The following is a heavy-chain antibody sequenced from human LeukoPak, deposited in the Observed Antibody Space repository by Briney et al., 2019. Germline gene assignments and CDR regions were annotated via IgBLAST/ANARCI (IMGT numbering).Heavy chain of an antibody. Sequence: ASVKVSCKVSGYTLTELSMHWVRQAPGKGLEWMGGFDPEDGETIYAQKFQGRVTMTEDTSTDTAYMELSSLRSEDTAVYYCATVGSGPDAFDIWGQGTMVTVSS. V-gene: IGHV1-24*01. D-gene: IGHD2-15*01. CDR2: FDPEDGET. CDR3: ATVGSGPDAFDI. J-gene: IGHJ3*02. CDR1: GYTLTELS.